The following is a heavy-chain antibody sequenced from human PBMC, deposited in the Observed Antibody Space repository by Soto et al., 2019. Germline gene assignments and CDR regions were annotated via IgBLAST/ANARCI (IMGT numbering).Heavy chain of an antibody. J-gene: IGHJ3*01. D-gene: IGHD3-10*01. V-gene: IGHV4-31*03. CDR2: ISYSGST. Sequence: QVQLQESGPGLVKPSQTLSLTCTVSGGSISTGGYYWSWIRQHPGKGLEWIGNISYSGSTYYIPSLKSRVTISLDTSKNQFSLKLSSVTASDTAVYFCAGGSGEYAFYFWGQGTMVTVSS. CDR1: GGSISTGGYY. CDR3: AGGSGEYAFYF.